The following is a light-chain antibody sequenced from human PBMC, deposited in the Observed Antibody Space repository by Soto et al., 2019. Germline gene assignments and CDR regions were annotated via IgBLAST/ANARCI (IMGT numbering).Light chain of an antibody. V-gene: IGLV2-14*01. J-gene: IGLJ2*01. Sequence: QSALTQPASVSGSPGQSITISCTGTGSDVGGYNYVSWYQQYPGKAPKLIIYEVSHRPSGVSNRFSGSKSGNTASLTISGLQAEDEADFYCSSHTSSSALVFGGGTKVTVL. CDR1: GSDVGGYNY. CDR3: SSHTSSSALV. CDR2: EVS.